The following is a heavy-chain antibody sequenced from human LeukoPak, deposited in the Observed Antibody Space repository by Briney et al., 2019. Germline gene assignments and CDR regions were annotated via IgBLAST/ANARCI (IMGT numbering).Heavy chain of an antibody. CDR3: AKDPRGYDSSGFDY. CDR1: GFTFDDYG. Sequence: PGGSLRLSCAASGFTFDDYGLSWVRQAPGKGLEWVSGINWNGGSTGYADSVKGRFTISRDNSKNTLYLQMNSLRAEDTAVYYCAKDPRGYDSSGFDYWGQGTLVTVSS. J-gene: IGHJ4*02. D-gene: IGHD3-22*01. V-gene: IGHV3-20*04. CDR2: INWNGGST.